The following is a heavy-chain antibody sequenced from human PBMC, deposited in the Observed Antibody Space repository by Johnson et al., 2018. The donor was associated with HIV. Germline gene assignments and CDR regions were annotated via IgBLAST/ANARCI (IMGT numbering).Heavy chain of an antibody. CDR2: IYSGGST. Sequence: VQLVESGGGVQRPGGSLRLSCSASGFTFSSYGMHWVRQAPGKGLEWVAVIYSGGSTYYTDSVKGRFTISRDNSKNTVYLQMNSLRAEDTAVYYCARDGSGTPKAFDIWGQGTMVTVSS. CDR3: ARDGSGTPKAFDI. J-gene: IGHJ3*02. V-gene: IGHV3-66*01. D-gene: IGHD3-10*01. CDR1: GFTFSSYG.